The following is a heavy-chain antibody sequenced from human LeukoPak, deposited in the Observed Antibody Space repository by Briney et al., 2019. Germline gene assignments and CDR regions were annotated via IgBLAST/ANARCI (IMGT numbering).Heavy chain of an antibody. CDR1: GGSISSSSYY. V-gene: IGHV4-39*01. CDR3: ARAHRGGFDP. CDR2: IYYSGST. D-gene: IGHD1-14*01. J-gene: IGHJ5*02. Sequence: SETLSLTCTVSGGSISSSSYYWGWIRQPPGNGLEWIGSIYYSGSTYYNPSLKSRVTISVDTSKNQFSLKLSSVTAADTAVYYCARAHRGGFDPWGQGTLVTVSS.